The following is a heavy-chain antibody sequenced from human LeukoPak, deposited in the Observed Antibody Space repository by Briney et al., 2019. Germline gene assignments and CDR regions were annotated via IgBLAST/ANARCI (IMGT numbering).Heavy chain of an antibody. J-gene: IGHJ6*02. V-gene: IGHV4-34*01. CDR3: ARGVRIPKYYYYYGMDV. D-gene: IGHD5-18*01. Sequence: SETLSLTCAVYGGSFSGYYWSWIRQTPGKGLEWIGEINHSGSTNYNPSLKSRVTISVDTSKNQFSLKLSSVTAADTAVYYCARGVRIPKYYYYYGMDVWGQGTTVTVSS. CDR2: INHSGST. CDR1: GGSFSGYY.